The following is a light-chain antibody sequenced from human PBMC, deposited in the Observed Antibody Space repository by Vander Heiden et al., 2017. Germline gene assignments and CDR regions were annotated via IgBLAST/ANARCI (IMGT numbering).Light chain of an antibody. Sequence: DIVMTQSPDSLAVSLGERATINCKSSQSVLYSSNNKNDLAWYQQKPGQPPKLLIYWASTRESGVPDRFSGSGSGTDFTLTISSLQAEDVAVYYCQQYVSSPLTFGGGTKVDIK. J-gene: IGKJ4*01. V-gene: IGKV4-1*01. CDR1: QSVLYSSNNKND. CDR2: WAS. CDR3: QQYVSSPLT.